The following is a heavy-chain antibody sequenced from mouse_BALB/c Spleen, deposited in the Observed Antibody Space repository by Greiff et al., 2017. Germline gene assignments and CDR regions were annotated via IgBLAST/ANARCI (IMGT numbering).Heavy chain of an antibody. D-gene: IGHD2-2*01. CDR2: ISNGGGST. J-gene: IGHJ2*01. CDR3: ARHGSLDY. V-gene: IGHV5-12-2*01. CDR1: GFTFSSYT. Sequence: EVKLVESGGGLVQPGGSLKLSCAASGFTFSSYTMSWVRQTPEKRLEWVAYISNGGGSTYYPDTVKGRFTISRDNAKNTLYLQMSSLKSEDTAMYYCARHGSLDYWGQGTTLTVSS.